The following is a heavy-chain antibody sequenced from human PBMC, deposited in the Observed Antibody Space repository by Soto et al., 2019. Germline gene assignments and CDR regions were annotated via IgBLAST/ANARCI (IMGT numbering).Heavy chain of an antibody. V-gene: IGHV3-23*01. J-gene: IGHJ4*02. CDR3: ARESEDLTSNFDY. CDR2: ISGSGGKT. Sequence: EVQLLESGGGLVQPGGSLRLSCEASGFSFSSYALSWVRQAPGKGLEWVSVISGSGGKTYYADSVKGRFTISRDSSKNSVYLEMNSLSAEDTAVYYCARESEDLTSNFDYWGQGTLVTVSS. CDR1: GFSFSSYA.